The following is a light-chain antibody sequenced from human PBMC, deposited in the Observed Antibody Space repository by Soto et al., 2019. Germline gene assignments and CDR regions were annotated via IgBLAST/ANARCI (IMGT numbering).Light chain of an antibody. V-gene: IGKV1-39*01. J-gene: IGKJ1*01. Sequence: IQMTQSPSSLSASVEDRIIITCRASQSISNHLNWYQQKPGKAPKLLIFAASSLQSGVPSRFSGSRSGPDFTLTISSLQPEDFATYYCQQSYSSPPTFAQGTKVDIK. CDR1: QSISNH. CDR3: QQSYSSPPT. CDR2: AAS.